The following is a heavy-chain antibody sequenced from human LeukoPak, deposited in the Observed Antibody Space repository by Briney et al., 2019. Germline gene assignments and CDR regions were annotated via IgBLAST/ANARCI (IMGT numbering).Heavy chain of an antibody. D-gene: IGHD3-10*01. V-gene: IGHV3-48*02. J-gene: IGHJ4*02. Sequence: GGSLRLSCAASGFSFSSQSMHWVRQAPGKGLEWISYINSGGNDIQYADSVKGRFTISRDNAKNSVFLQMNSLRDEDTAVYYCARDLAPGGDWGQGTLVTVSS. CDR1: GFSFSSQS. CDR2: INSGGNDI. CDR3: ARDLAPGGD.